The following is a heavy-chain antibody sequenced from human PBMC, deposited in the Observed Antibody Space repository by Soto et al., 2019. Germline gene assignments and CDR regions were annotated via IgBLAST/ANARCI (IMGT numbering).Heavy chain of an antibody. CDR3: AREKRANGYFDY. Sequence: VQLVESGGGLVQPGGSLRLSCEASGFTFSNYWMSWVGQAPGKGLEWVANINQDGSEKYFVGSVNGRFTISRDNAKNSLFLQVNSLRAEDTAVYYCAREKRANGYFDYWGQGTLVTVSS. CDR1: GFTFSNYW. V-gene: IGHV3-7*01. CDR2: INQDGSEK. J-gene: IGHJ4*02. D-gene: IGHD6-25*01.